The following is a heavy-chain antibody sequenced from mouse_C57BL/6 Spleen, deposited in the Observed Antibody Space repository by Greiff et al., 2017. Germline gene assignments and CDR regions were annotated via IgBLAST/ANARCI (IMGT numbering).Heavy chain of an antibody. CDR2: IYPGSGST. J-gene: IGHJ2*01. CDR1: GYTFTSYW. Sequence: QVHVKQSGAELVKPGASVKMSCKASGYTFTSYWITWVKQRPGQGLEWIGDIYPGSGSTNYNEKFKSKATLTVDTSSSTAYMQLSSLTSEDSAVYYCARCGLGRFDYWGQGTTLTVSS. CDR3: ARCGLGRFDY. V-gene: IGHV1-55*01. D-gene: IGHD4-1*01.